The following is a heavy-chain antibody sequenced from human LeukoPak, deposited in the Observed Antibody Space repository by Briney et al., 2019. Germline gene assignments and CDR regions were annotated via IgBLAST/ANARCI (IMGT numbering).Heavy chain of an antibody. CDR1: GGSISSGGYY. Sequence: SETLSLTCTVSGGSISSGGYYWSWIRQHPGKGLEWIGYIYYSGSTYYNPSLKSRVTISVDTSKNQFSLKLSSVTAADTAVYYCARDFQITLVRGVIRYFDYWGQGTLVTVSS. J-gene: IGHJ4*02. CDR3: ARDFQITLVRGVIRYFDY. D-gene: IGHD3-10*01. CDR2: IYYSGST. V-gene: IGHV4-31*03.